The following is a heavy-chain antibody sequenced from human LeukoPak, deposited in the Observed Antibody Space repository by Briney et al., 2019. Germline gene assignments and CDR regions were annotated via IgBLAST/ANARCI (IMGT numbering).Heavy chain of an antibody. CDR3: AKLSSWYWRWLYP. CDR1: GFTFSTYA. V-gene: IGHV3-23*01. J-gene: IGHJ5*02. CDR2: IRGSGGTT. Sequence: PGGSLRLSCAASGFTFSTYAMSWVRQAPGKGLEWVSGIRGSGGTTYYADSVKGRFTISRDNSKNTLYVQMNSLRAEDTAVYYCAKLSSWYWRWLYPWGQGTLVTVSS. D-gene: IGHD6-13*01.